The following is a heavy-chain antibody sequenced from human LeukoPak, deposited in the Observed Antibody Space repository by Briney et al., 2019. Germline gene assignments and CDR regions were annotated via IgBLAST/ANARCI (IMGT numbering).Heavy chain of an antibody. CDR1: GGSISSSSYY. J-gene: IGHJ6*02. Sequence: SETLSLTCTVSGGSISSSSYYWAWIRQPPGKGLEYIGSYSGSTYNNPSFKSRVTISVDTSKKQFSLRLYSMTAADTAMYFCARHQPWDTAMGPVMDVWGQGTTVTVSS. CDR2: YSGST. CDR3: ARHQPWDTAMGPVMDV. V-gene: IGHV4-39*01. D-gene: IGHD5-18*01.